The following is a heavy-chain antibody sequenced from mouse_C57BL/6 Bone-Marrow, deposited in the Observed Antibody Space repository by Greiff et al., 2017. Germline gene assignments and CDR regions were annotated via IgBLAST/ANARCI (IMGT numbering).Heavy chain of an antibody. CDR1: GYSITSGYY. CDR2: ISYDGSN. CDR3: AREAFDY. Sequence: EVQLQQSGPGLVKPSQSLSLTCPVTGYSITSGYYWNWIRQFPGNKLEWMGYISYDGSNNYNPSLKNRISITRDTSKNQFFLKLNSVTTEDTATYYCAREAFDYWGQGTTLTVSS. J-gene: IGHJ2*01. V-gene: IGHV3-6*01.